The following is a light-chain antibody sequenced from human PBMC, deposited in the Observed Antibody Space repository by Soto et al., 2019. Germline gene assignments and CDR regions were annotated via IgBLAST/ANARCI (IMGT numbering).Light chain of an antibody. V-gene: IGLV2-11*01. Sequence: QSALTQPPSVSGSPGQSVTISCTGTSNVVGGYNYVSWYQQHPGKAPRLMIYDVTKRPSGVPDRFSGSKSDNTASLTISGLHAEDEAEYYCCSYAGGYIYVFGTGTKVTVL. J-gene: IGLJ1*01. CDR2: DVT. CDR1: SNVVGGYNY. CDR3: CSYAGGYIYV.